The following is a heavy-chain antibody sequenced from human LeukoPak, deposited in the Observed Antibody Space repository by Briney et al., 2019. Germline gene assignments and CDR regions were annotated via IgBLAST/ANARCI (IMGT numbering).Heavy chain of an antibody. Sequence: PGGSLRLSCAASGFTFNDYAMHWVRQAPGKGLEWVSLISWDSGNTYYADSVKGRFTISRDSSKNSLSLQMNSLRAEDTALYYCAKGPGAAVGKRYIQHWGQGTLVTVSS. CDR2: ISWDSGNT. J-gene: IGHJ1*01. D-gene: IGHD6-13*01. V-gene: IGHV3-43D*03. CDR1: GFTFNDYA. CDR3: AKGPGAAVGKRYIQH.